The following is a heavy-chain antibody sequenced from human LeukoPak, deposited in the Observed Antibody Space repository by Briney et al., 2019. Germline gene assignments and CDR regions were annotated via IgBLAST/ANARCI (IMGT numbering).Heavy chain of an antibody. CDR1: GFTFSSYW. CDR3: AREVDYGDLVALGDGMDV. V-gene: IGHV3-74*01. Sequence: GGSLRLSCAASGFTFSSYWMHWVRQAPGKGLVWVSRINSDGSSTSYADSVKGRFTISRDNAKNTLYLQMNSLRAEDTAVYYCAREVDYGDLVALGDGMDVWGQGTTVTVSS. CDR2: INSDGSST. J-gene: IGHJ6*02. D-gene: IGHD4-17*01.